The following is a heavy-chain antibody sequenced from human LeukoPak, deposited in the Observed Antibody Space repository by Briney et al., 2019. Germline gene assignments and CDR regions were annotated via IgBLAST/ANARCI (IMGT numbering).Heavy chain of an antibody. CDR1: GFTFSSYA. CDR2: MSYDGSNT. J-gene: IGHJ4*02. Sequence: GRSLRLSCAASGFTFSSYAMHWVRQAPGKGLEWVAVMSYDGSNTYYADSVKGRFTISRDNSKNTLYLQLNSLRVEDTAVYYCARGDYPYYFDYWGQGTLVTVSS. D-gene: IGHD4-17*01. V-gene: IGHV3-30-3*01. CDR3: ARGDYPYYFDY.